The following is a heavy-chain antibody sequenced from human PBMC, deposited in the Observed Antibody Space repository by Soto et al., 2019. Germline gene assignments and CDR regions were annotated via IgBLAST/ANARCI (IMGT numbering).Heavy chain of an antibody. CDR3: ARHHGPTTSENWFDP. J-gene: IGHJ5*02. CDR1: GYTFFTYD. D-gene: IGHD5-12*01. CDR2: ISTYSGDT. V-gene: IGHV1-18*01. Sequence: QVHLVQSGVEVKTPGASVKVSCQASGYTFFTYDISWVRQAPGQGLEWMGWISTYSGDTKYAQKFQGRVTMXTDTSTTTAYLELRSLRSDDTAVYYCARHHGPTTSENWFDPWGQGTLVTVSS.